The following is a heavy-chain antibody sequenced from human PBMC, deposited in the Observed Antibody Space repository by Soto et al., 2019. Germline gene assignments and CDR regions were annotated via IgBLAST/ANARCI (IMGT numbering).Heavy chain of an antibody. Sequence: QVRLVQSGAEVKKTESSVKVSCEASGTTFSNFAIGWVRQAPGQGLEWMGGIILTFGTPNYEQKFQGRVTISADESRTTVYMELRGLRSGDTAVYYCVRGPDYEGYFDYGGQGTLVTVSS. J-gene: IGHJ4*02. CDR3: VRGPDYEGYFDY. CDR2: IILTFGTP. V-gene: IGHV1-69*12. D-gene: IGHD3-22*01. CDR1: GTTFSNFA.